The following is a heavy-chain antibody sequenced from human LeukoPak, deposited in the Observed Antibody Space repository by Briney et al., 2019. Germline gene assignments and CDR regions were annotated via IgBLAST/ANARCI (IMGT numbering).Heavy chain of an antibody. CDR2: ISSSSSYI. D-gene: IGHD6-13*01. V-gene: IGHV3-21*01. CDR3: ARDQVPFIAAAGTAPDY. CDR1: GFTFSSYS. Sequence: GGSLRLSCAASGFTFSSYSMNWVRQAPGKGLEWVSSISSSSSYIYYADSVKGRFTISRDNSKNTLYLQMNSLRAEDTAVYYCARDQVPFIAAAGTAPDYWGQGTLVTVSS. J-gene: IGHJ4*02.